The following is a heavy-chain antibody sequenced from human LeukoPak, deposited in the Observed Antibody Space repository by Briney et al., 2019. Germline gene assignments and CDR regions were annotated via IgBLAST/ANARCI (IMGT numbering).Heavy chain of an antibody. D-gene: IGHD6-13*01. Sequence: GASVKVSCKASGYRFTSYYMHWVRQAPGQGLECMGEINPSGASTSYAQKFQGRVTMTRDTSTSTVYMELSSLRSEDTAMYYCARPYSSSWDNWFDPWGQGTLVTVSS. CDR3: ARPYSSSWDNWFDP. V-gene: IGHV1-46*01. CDR1: GYRFTSYY. J-gene: IGHJ5*02. CDR2: INPSGAST.